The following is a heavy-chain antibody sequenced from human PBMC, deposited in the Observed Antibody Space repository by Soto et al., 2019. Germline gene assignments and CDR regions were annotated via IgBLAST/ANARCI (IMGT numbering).Heavy chain of an antibody. Sequence: LSLTCTVSGGSISSGNYHWSWIRQHPGKGLEWLGYIYYTGSTYYNPSLKGRVTISSDTSKNQFSLRLSSVTAADTAVYYCARDGGYYGSGSWTRSSYGMDVWGRGTTVTVSS. CDR3: ARDGGYYGSGSWTRSSYGMDV. J-gene: IGHJ6*02. CDR2: IYYTGST. CDR1: GGSISSGNYH. D-gene: IGHD3-10*01. V-gene: IGHV4-31*03.